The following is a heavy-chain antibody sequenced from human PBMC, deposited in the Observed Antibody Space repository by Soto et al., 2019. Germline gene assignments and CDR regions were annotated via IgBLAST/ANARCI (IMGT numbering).Heavy chain of an antibody. Sequence: SETLSLTCTASGGSISNYYWSWIRLPPGGGLEWLGHVYYSGSTNYNPALKSRLTISIGTSRKQFSLKLTSVTAADSAVYYCARDPGGRFDSWGQGTLVTVSS. D-gene: IGHD1-26*01. J-gene: IGHJ4*02. CDR1: GGSISNYY. V-gene: IGHV4-59*01. CDR3: ARDPGGRFDS. CDR2: VYYSGST.